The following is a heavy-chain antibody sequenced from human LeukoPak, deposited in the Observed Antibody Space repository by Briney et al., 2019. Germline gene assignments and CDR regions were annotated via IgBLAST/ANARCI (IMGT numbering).Heavy chain of an antibody. CDR2: IKSKTDGGTT. CDR3: TGALSSAAGKGDY. J-gene: IGHJ4*02. CDR1: GFTFSNAW. V-gene: IGHV3-15*01. D-gene: IGHD6-13*01. Sequence: PGGSLRLSCAASGFTFSNAWMSWVRQAPGKGLEWVGRIKSKTDGGTTDYAAPVKGRFTISRDDSKNTLYLQMNSLKTEDTAVYYCTGALSSAAGKGDYWGQGTLVTVSS.